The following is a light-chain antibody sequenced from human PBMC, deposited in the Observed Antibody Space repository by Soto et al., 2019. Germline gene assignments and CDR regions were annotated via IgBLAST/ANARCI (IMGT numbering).Light chain of an antibody. Sequence: DIVMTQSPLSLPVTPGEPASISCRFSQSLLHSDGYIYLDWYLQRPGQSPLLLLCLGSIRAVGVPDRFSGGRSGNHFALIISRVEDEDFGVYYCMQPVQTPWTIGQGTRVEVK. CDR2: LGS. CDR3: MQPVQTPWT. V-gene: IGKV2-28*01. CDR1: QSLLHSDGYIY. J-gene: IGKJ1*01.